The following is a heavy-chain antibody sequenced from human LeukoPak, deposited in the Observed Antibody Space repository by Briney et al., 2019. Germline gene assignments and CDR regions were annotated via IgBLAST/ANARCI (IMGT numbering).Heavy chain of an antibody. V-gene: IGHV3-23*01. CDR3: AKDVVGATFDY. CDR2: ISGNGGST. Sequence: GGSLRLSCAASGFTFSSYAMGWARQAPGKGLEWVSSISGNGGSTYYADSVKGRFTISRDNSKNTLYLQMNSLRAEDTALYFCAKDVVGATFDYWGQGTLVTVSS. J-gene: IGHJ4*02. D-gene: IGHD1-26*01. CDR1: GFTFSSYA.